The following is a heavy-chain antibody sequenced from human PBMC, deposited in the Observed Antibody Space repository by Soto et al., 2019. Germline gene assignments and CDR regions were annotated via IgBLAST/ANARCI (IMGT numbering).Heavy chain of an antibody. CDR3: ARVLEY. Sequence: SETLSLTCVVSGYSISRPDYWGWIRQPPGKGLEWIGSIYHSGSTYYNRSLKSRVTISVDTSKNQFSLKLTSVTAADTAVYYCARVLEYWGQGTLVTVSS. D-gene: IGHD3-10*01. V-gene: IGHV4-38-2*01. CDR2: IYHSGST. J-gene: IGHJ4*02. CDR1: GYSISRPDY.